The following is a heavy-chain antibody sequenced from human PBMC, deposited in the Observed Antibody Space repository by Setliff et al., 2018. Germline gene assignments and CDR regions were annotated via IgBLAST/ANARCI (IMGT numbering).Heavy chain of an antibody. CDR2: INHSGST. CDR3: ARESAGDESVRHLYYTDV. Sequence: SETLSLTCNVSGGSVSSTSHYWGWIRQPPGKGMEWIAEINHSGSTNYNPSLKSRVTISMDTSKNQFSLGLTSVTAADTAVYYCARESAGDESVRHLYYTDVWGRGTTVTVSS. J-gene: IGHJ6*03. CDR1: GGSVSSTSHY. D-gene: IGHD1-1*01. V-gene: IGHV4-39*07.